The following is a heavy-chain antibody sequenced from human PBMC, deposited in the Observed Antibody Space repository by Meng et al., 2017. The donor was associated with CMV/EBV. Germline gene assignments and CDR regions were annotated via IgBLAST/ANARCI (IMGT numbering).Heavy chain of an antibody. D-gene: IGHD5-24*01. V-gene: IGHV3-23*03. J-gene: IGHJ4*02. CDR2: IYSGGSST. CDR1: GFTFSSYP. CDR3: AKPSTRDGYNYDY. Sequence: GESLKISCAASGFTFSSYPMSWVRQAPGKGLEWVSVIYSGGSSTYYADSVKGRFTISRDNSKNTLYLQMNSLRAEDTAVYYCAKPSTRDGYNYDYWGQGTLVTVSS.